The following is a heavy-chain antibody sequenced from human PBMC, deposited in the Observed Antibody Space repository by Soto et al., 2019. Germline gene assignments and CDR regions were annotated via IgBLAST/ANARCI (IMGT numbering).Heavy chain of an antibody. V-gene: IGHV1-46*01. Sequence: ASVKVSCKASGYTFTNYHMHWVRQAPGQGFEWMGIINPSGGSTTYAQKFQGRVTMTSDTSTSTAYMELSSLRSEDTAVYYCARGQRWSPDAFDIWGQGTMVTVSS. CDR1: GYTFTNYH. D-gene: IGHD2-8*01. CDR2: INPSGGST. J-gene: IGHJ3*02. CDR3: ARGQRWSPDAFDI.